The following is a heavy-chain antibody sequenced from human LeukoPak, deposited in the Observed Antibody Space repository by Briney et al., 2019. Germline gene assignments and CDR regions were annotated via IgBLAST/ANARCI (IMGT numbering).Heavy chain of an antibody. CDR1: GFTFSKFW. V-gene: IGHV3-7*01. CDR2: IKEDGSKK. CDR3: VRDAVTAY. D-gene: IGHD2-21*02. Sequence: GGSLRLSCAASGFTFSKFWMSWVRQAPGKGLEWLANIKEDGSKKYYEDSVKGRFTISRDNAKNSLFLQMNSLRNEDTAVYYCVRDAVTAYWGQGTLVTVSS. J-gene: IGHJ4*02.